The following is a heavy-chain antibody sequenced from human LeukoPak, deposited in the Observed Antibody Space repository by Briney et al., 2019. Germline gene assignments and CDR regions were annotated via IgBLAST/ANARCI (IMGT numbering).Heavy chain of an antibody. CDR2: IYPSAGYA. CDR1: GYIFTSYY. J-gene: IGHJ4*02. CDR3: VREEEGGTFDY. D-gene: IGHD3-16*01. V-gene: IGHV1-46*01. Sequence: ASVKVSCKASGYIFTSYYIHWVRQAPGQGLEWMGIIYPSAGYANYAQTFQGRVTMATDTSTSTVDMELSSLRSEDTAVYYCVREEEGGTFDYWGQGTLVTVSS.